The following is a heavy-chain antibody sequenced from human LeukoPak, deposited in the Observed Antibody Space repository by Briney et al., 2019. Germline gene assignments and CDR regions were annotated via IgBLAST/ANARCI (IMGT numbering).Heavy chain of an antibody. V-gene: IGHV3-21*01. CDR3: ARVSLGLLWFGEAPDY. Sequence: GGSLRLSCAASGFTFSSYSMHWVRQAPGKGLEWVSSISSSSSYIYYADSVKGRFTISRDNSKNTLYRQMNSLRAEDTAVYYCARVSLGLLWFGEAPDYWGQGTLVTVSS. CDR1: GFTFSSYS. CDR2: ISSSSSYI. D-gene: IGHD3-10*01. J-gene: IGHJ4*02.